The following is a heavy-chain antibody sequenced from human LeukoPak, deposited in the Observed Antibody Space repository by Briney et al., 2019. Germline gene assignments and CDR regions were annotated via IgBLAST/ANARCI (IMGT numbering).Heavy chain of an antibody. V-gene: IGHV4-38-2*01. J-gene: IGHJ3*02. CDR3: ASRDAVAGIGAFDI. CDR2: FYHSGST. Sequence: SETLSLTCAVSSYSISSGYYWGWIRQPPGNGLEWIGSFYHSGSTYYNPSLKSRVTISVDTSKNQFSLKLSSVTAADTAVYYCASRDAVAGIGAFDIWGQGTMVTVSS. D-gene: IGHD6-19*01. CDR1: SYSISSGYY.